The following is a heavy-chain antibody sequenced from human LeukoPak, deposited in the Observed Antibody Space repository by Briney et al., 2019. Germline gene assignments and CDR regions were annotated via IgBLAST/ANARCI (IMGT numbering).Heavy chain of an antibody. CDR1: GFTFSSYS. J-gene: IGHJ4*02. V-gene: IGHV3-48*01. CDR2: ISSSSSTI. CDR3: ARYDSHYVDY. Sequence: PGGSLRLSCAASGFTFSSYSMNWVRQAPGKGLEWVSYISSSSSTIYYADSVKGRFTISRDNAKNSLYLQMNSLRAEDTAVYYCARYDSHYVDYWGQGTLVTVSS. D-gene: IGHD3-9*01.